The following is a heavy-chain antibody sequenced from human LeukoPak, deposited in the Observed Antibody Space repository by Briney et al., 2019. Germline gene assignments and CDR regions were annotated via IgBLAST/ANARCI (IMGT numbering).Heavy chain of an antibody. V-gene: IGHV3-23*01. CDR1: GFTFSSYA. Sequence: GGSLRLSCAASGFTFSSYAMSWVRQAPGKGLEWVSAISGSGGSTYYADSVKGRFTISRDNSKNTLYLQMNSLRAEDTPVYYCAKGSYCRGYVNFDYWVQVPLVTVYS. CDR3: AKGSYCRGYVNFDY. J-gene: IGHJ4*02. D-gene: IGHD2-15*01. CDR2: ISGSGGST.